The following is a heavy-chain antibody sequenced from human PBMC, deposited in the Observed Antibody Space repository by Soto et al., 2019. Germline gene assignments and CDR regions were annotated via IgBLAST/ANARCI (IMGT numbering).Heavy chain of an antibody. CDR3: ARQSPSYGYDFWDRNNWFDP. Sequence: SETLSLTCTVSGGSISSYYWSWIRQPPGKGLEWIGYIYYSGSTNYNPSLKSRVTISVDTSKNQFSLKLSSVTAADTAVYYCARQSPSYGYDFWDRNNWFDPWGQGTLVTVSS. J-gene: IGHJ5*02. CDR1: GGSISSYY. V-gene: IGHV4-59*08. D-gene: IGHD3-3*01. CDR2: IYYSGST.